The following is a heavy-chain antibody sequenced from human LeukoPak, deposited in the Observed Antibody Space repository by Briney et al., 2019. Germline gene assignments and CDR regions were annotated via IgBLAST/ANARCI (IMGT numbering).Heavy chain of an antibody. V-gene: IGHV3-23*01. J-gene: IGHJ4*02. CDR3: ATYMQRSPFDY. D-gene: IGHD6-25*01. Sequence: SVKGRFTISRDNSKNTVYLHMNSLRAEDTAVYYCATYMQRSPFDYWGQGTLVTVSP.